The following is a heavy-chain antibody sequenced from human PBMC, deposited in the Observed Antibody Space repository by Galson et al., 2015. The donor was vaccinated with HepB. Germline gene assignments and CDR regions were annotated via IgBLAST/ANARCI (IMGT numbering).Heavy chain of an antibody. CDR3: ARDGGVPAANNYYYYYYMDV. D-gene: IGHD2-2*01. Sequence: SLRLSCAASGFTFSSYAMHWVRQAPGKGLEWVAVISYDGSNKYYADSVKGRFTISRGNSKNTLYLQMNSLRAEDTAVYYCARDGGVPAANNYYYYYYMDVWGKGTTVTVSS. V-gene: IGHV3-30-3*01. J-gene: IGHJ6*03. CDR1: GFTFSSYA. CDR2: ISYDGSNK.